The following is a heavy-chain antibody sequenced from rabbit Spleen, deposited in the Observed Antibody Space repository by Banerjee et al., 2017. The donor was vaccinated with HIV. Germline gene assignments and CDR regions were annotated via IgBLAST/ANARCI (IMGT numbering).Heavy chain of an antibody. J-gene: IGHJ4*01. CDR3: ARDQGYSYNFATGDFDL. CDR2: IDAGTSSSA. CDR1: GFSFSSGYY. D-gene: IGHD6-1*01. Sequence: QEQLVESGGGLFQPEGSLTLTCKASGFSFSSGYYMCWVRQAPGKGLEWIACIDAGTSSSAAYASWAKGRFTISRTSSTTVTLQMTSLTAADTAIYFCARDQGYSYNFATGDFDLWGQGTLVTVS. V-gene: IGHV1S45*01.